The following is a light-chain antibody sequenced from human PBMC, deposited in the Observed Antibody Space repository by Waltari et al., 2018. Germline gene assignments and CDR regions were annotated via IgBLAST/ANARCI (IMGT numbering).Light chain of an antibody. V-gene: IGLV2-14*01. J-gene: IGLJ3*02. Sequence: QSALTQPASVSGSPGQSITISCTGTSSDGGGYNYVSWYQQHPGKVPKLLIFDVSNRPSGVSNRFSGSKSGNTASLTISGLQAEDESDYYCCSFTSRSTWVFGGGTKLIVL. CDR1: SSDGGGYNY. CDR2: DVS. CDR3: CSFTSRSTWV.